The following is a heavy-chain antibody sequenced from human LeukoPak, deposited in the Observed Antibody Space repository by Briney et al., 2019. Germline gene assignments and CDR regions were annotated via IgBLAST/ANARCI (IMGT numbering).Heavy chain of an antibody. Sequence: ETLSLTCTVSGGSISSSSYYWGWIRQPPGKGLEWIGSIYYSGSTYYNPSLKSRVTISVDTSKNQFSLKLSSVTAADTAVYYCASSSGWYYLDYWGQGTLVTVSS. CDR2: IYYSGST. CDR1: GGSISSSSYY. J-gene: IGHJ4*02. V-gene: IGHV4-39*07. CDR3: ASSSGWYYLDY. D-gene: IGHD6-19*01.